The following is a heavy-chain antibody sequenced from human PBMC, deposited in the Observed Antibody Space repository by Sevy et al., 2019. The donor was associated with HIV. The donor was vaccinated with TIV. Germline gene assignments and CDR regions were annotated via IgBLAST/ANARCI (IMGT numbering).Heavy chain of an antibody. CDR3: ARGITLFGVVAPDAFDI. D-gene: IGHD3-3*01. CDR1: GFTFSSYS. V-gene: IGHV3-21*01. Sequence: GGSLRLSCAASGFTFSSYSMNWVRQAPGKGLEWVSSISSSSSYIYYADSVKGRFTISRDNAKNSLYLQMNSLRAEDTAVYYCARGITLFGVVAPDAFDIWGQGTMVTVSS. CDR2: ISSSSSYI. J-gene: IGHJ3*02.